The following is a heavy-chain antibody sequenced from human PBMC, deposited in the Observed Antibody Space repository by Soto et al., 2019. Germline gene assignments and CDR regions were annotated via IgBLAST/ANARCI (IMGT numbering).Heavy chain of an antibody. V-gene: IGHV3-30*18. Sequence: QVQLVESGGGVVQPGRSLRLSCAASGFTFSSYGMHWVRQAPGKGLEWVAVISYDGSNKYYADSVKGRFTISRDNSKNALYLQMNSLRGEDTAVYYCAKDVGYYDILSGYYYYYYGMDVWGQGTTVTVSS. CDR2: ISYDGSNK. CDR1: GFTFSSYG. J-gene: IGHJ6*02. CDR3: AKDVGYYDILSGYYYYYYGMDV. D-gene: IGHD3-9*01.